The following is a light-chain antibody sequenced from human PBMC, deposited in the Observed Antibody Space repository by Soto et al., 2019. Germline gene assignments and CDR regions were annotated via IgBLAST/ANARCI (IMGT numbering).Light chain of an antibody. V-gene: IGLV2-14*01. CDR2: EVS. CDR1: SSDVGAYNF. Sequence: QSVLTQPASVSGSPGQSITISCTGTSSDVGAYNFVSWYQQHPGKAPKLMISEVSNRPSGVSNRFSGSRSGNTASLTISGLQAEDEADYYCSSYTSRSTLYVFGTGTKVTVL. CDR3: SSYTSRSTLYV. J-gene: IGLJ1*01.